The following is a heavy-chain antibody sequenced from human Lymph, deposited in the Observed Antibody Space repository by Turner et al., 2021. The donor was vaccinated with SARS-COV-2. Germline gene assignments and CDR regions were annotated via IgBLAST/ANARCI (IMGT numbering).Heavy chain of an antibody. CDR3: ARDFREGAFDI. CDR2: VYAGGST. CDR1: GITVSSNY. V-gene: IGHV3-66*01. J-gene: IGHJ3*02. D-gene: IGHD3-10*01. Sequence: EVQLVESGGGLVQPGGSRRLSCAASGITVSSNYMSWVRQAPGKGLEWVSVVYAGGSTFYADSVKGRFTISRDKSKNTLYLQMNRLRAEDTAVYYCARDFREGAFDIWGQGTMVTISS.